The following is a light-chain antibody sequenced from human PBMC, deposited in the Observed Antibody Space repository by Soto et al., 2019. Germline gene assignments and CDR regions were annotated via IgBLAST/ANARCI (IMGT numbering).Light chain of an antibody. V-gene: IGKV1-5*03. CDR3: QHYNSYPWT. J-gene: IGKJ1*01. CDR1: QSISSW. Sequence: DSQMSQSPSTMSASVGDRVTITCRASQSISSWLAWYQQKPGKAPKLLIYKPSSLESGVPSRFSGSGSGTEFTLTISRLQPDDFATFYCQHYNSYPWTFGQGTKVEIK. CDR2: KPS.